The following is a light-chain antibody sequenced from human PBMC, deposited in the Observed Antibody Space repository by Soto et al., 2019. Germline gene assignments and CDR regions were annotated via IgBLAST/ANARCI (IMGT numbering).Light chain of an antibody. CDR1: QSLLDSDDGNTY. CDR3: MQRIEFPLT. CDR2: TVS. Sequence: DIVMTQTPLSLPVTPGEPAYISCGSSQSLLDSDDGNTYLDWYLQKPGQSPQLLIYTVSYRASGVPDRFSGSGSGTDFTLKISRVEAEDVGVYYCMQRIEFPLTFGGGTKV. J-gene: IGKJ4*01. V-gene: IGKV2-40*01.